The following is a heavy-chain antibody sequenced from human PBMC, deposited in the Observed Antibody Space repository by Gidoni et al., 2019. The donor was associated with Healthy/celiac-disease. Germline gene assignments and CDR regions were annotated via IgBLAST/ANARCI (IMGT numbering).Heavy chain of an antibody. CDR1: GGSFSGYY. V-gene: IGHV4-34*01. Sequence: QVQLQQWGAGLLKPSETLSLTCAVYGGSFSGYYWSWIRQPPGKGLEWIGEINHSGSTNYNPSLKSRVTISVDTSKNQFSLKLSSVTAADTAVYYCARLVPDRPPRDYWGQGTLVTVSS. CDR3: ARLVPDRPPRDY. D-gene: IGHD6-13*01. CDR2: INHSGST. J-gene: IGHJ4*02.